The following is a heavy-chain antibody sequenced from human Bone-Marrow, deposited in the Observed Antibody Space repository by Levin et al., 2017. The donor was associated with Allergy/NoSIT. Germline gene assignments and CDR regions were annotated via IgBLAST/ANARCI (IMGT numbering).Heavy chain of an antibody. J-gene: IGHJ4*02. V-gene: IGHV3-7*01. CDR2: IKQDGSEK. D-gene: IGHD1-14*01. Sequence: LSLTCAASGFTFSSSWMSWVRQAPGKGLEWVANIKQDGSEKNYVDSVKGRFSISRDNAKNSLYLQMNSLRAEDTAVYYCARDKLQPGGTGSCDCWGQGTLVTVSS. CDR3: ARDKLQPGGTGSCDC. CDR1: GFTFSSSW.